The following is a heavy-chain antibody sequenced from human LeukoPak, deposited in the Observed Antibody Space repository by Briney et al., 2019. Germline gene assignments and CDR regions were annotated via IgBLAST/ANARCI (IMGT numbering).Heavy chain of an antibody. CDR2: ISSSGSTI. CDR3: ARGGLYCTNGVCYDY. CDR1: GFTFSNAW. J-gene: IGHJ4*02. V-gene: IGHV3-11*04. D-gene: IGHD2-8*01. Sequence: GSLRLSCAASGFTFSNAWMSWVRQAPGKGLEWVSYISSSGSTIYYADSVKGRFTISRDNAKNSLYLQMNSLRAEDTAVYYCARGGLYCTNGVCYDYWGQGTLVTVSS.